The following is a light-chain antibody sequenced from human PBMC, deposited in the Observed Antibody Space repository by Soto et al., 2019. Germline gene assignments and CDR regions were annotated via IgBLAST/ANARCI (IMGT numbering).Light chain of an antibody. V-gene: IGKV3-20*01. CDR2: GAS. Sequence: EIVLTQSPGTLSLSPGERATLSCRASQSVSSNYLAWYQQKPGQAPRLLIYGASNRATGIPDRFSGSGSGTDFTLTISRLEPEDFAVCYCQQYRSSPSITFGQGTRLELK. CDR1: QSVSSNY. J-gene: IGKJ5*01. CDR3: QQYRSSPSIT.